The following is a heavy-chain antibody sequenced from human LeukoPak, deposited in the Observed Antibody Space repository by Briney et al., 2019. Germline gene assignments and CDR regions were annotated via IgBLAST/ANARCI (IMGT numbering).Heavy chain of an antibody. D-gene: IGHD3-10*01. CDR1: GGSISSGSYY. Sequence: SDTLSLTCTVAGGSISSGSYYWSWIRQPAGKVLEWIGRIYTSGSTNYNPSLKSRVTISVATSKNQFSLQLSSVTAADTAVYCCASGTFGGRDAFDIWGPGTMVTVSS. CDR2: IYTSGST. V-gene: IGHV4-61*02. J-gene: IGHJ3*02. CDR3: ASGTFGGRDAFDI.